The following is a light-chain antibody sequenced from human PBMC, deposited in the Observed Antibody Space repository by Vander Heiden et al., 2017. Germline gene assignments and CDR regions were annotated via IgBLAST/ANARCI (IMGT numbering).Light chain of an antibody. V-gene: IGKV1D-16*01. CDR2: ASS. CDR3: QQYSSYPRT. Sequence: DIQMTQSPSSLSASVGDRVTISCRASQGVRRWIAWYQQKPGKAPKPLMFASSHLQSGVPSRFSGSGYGTEFTLTIDSLQPEDFATYYCQQYSSYPRTFGGGTKVEIK. CDR1: QGVRRW. J-gene: IGKJ4*01.